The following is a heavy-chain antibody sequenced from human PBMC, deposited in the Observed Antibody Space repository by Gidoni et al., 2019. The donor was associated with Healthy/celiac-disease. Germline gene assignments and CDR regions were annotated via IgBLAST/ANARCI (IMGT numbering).Heavy chain of an antibody. D-gene: IGHD3-10*01. CDR3: ARGGYYGSGSYTPLGAFDI. Sequence: QVQLVESGGGVVQPGRSLRLSCAASGFTFSSYAMHWVRQAPGKGLEWVAVISYDGSNKYYADSVKGRFTISRDNSKNTLYLQMNSLRAEDTAVYYCARGGYYGSGSYTPLGAFDIWGQGTMVTVSS. CDR1: GFTFSSYA. J-gene: IGHJ3*02. V-gene: IGHV3-30-3*01. CDR2: ISYDGSNK.